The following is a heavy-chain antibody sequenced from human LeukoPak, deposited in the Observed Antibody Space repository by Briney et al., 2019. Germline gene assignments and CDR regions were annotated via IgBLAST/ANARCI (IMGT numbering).Heavy chain of an antibody. Sequence: ASVKVSCKASGYTFTAYYINWVRQAPGQGLEWMGWINPNSGGTNYALKFQGRCTITRDTSISTAYMEVRRLRSDDTAVYYCARVPSFPIKGVDNYWGRGTLVTVS. D-gene: IGHD1-14*01. J-gene: IGHJ4*02. CDR2: INPNSGGT. V-gene: IGHV1-2*02. CDR1: GYTFTAYY. CDR3: ARVPSFPIKGVDNY.